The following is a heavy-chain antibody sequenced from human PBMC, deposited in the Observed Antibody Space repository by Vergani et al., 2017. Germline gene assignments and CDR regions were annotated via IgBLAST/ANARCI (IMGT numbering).Heavy chain of an antibody. CDR3: ARGRYYYNI. Sequence: QVQLVESGGGVVQPGRSLRLSCAASGFTFSSYAMHWVRQAPGKGLEWIGEINHSGSTNYNPSLKSRVTISVDTSKNHFSLKLSSVTAADTAVYYCARGRYYYNIWGQGTMVTVSS. CDR1: GFTFSSYA. J-gene: IGHJ3*02. CDR2: INHSGST. V-gene: IGHV4-34*01. D-gene: IGHD3-10*01.